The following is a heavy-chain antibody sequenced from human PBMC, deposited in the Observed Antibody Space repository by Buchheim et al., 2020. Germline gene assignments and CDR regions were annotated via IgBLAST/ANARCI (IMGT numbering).Heavy chain of an antibody. Sequence: QVQLQESGPGLVKPSQTLSLTCTVSGGSISSGSYYWSWIRQPAGKGLEWIGRIYTSGSTNYNPSLKSRVTIPVDTSKNQFSLKLSSVTAADTAVYYCARISVVAAPYFDYWGQGTL. CDR3: ARISVVAAPYFDY. CDR1: GGSISSGSYY. J-gene: IGHJ4*02. D-gene: IGHD2-15*01. V-gene: IGHV4-61*02. CDR2: IYTSGST.